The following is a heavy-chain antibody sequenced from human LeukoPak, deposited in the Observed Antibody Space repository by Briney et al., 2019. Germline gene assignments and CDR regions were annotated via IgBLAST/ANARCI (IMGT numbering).Heavy chain of an antibody. CDR1: GYTFTSYD. D-gene: IGHD3-3*01. V-gene: IGHV1-8*03. Sequence: ASVKVSCKASGYTFTSYDINWVRQATGQGLEWMGWMNPNSGNTGYAQKFQGRVTITRNTSISTAYMELSSLRSEDTAVYYCARDLSEDYDFWSGYNYWGQGILVTVSS. CDR3: ARDLSEDYDFWSGYNY. CDR2: MNPNSGNT. J-gene: IGHJ4*02.